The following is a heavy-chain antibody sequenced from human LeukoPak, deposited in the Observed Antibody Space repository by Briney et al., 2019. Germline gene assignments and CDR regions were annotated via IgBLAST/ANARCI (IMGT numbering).Heavy chain of an antibody. J-gene: IGHJ6*03. D-gene: IGHD1-14*01. CDR1: GGSISSGSYY. V-gene: IGHV4-61*02. CDR2: IYTSGST. CDR3: ARVIFDRVSQSYYYYMDV. Sequence: TSQTLSLTCSVSGGSISSGSYYWSWIRQPAGKGLEWIGRIYTSGSTNYNPSLKSRVTISVDTSKNQFSLKLSSVTAADTAVYYCARVIFDRVSQSYYYYMDVWGKGTTVTVSS.